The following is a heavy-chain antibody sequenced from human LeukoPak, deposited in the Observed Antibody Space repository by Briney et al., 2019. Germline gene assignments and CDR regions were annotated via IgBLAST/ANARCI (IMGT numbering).Heavy chain of an antibody. V-gene: IGHV3-23*01. J-gene: IGHJ3*02. Sequence: GGSLRLSCAASGFTFSSYAMSWVRQAPGKGLEWVSAISGSGGSTYYADSVKGRFTISRDNSKNTLYLQMNSLRAEDTAVYYCANDPKADYDFWSGSPPFDIWGQGTMVTVSS. CDR2: ISGSGGST. CDR1: GFTFSSYA. D-gene: IGHD3-3*01. CDR3: ANDPKADYDFWSGSPPFDI.